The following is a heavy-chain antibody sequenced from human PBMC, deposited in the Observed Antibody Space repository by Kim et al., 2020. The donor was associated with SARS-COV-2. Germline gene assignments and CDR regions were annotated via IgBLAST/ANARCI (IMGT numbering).Heavy chain of an antibody. CDR2: ISSSSSTI. CDR1: GFTFSSYS. CDR3: AREETYCGGDCYSGRWYYDMDV. Sequence: GGSLRLSCAASGFTFSSYSMNWVRQAPGKGLEWVSYISSSSSTIYYADSVKGRFTISRDNAKNSLYLQMNSRRAEDTAVYYCAREETYCGGDCYSGRWYYDMDVWGQGTTVTVSS. D-gene: IGHD2-21*02. V-gene: IGHV3-48*01. J-gene: IGHJ6*02.